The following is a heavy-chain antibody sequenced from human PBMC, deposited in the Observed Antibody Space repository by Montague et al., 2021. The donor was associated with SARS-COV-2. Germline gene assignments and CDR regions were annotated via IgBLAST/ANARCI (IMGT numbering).Heavy chain of an antibody. D-gene: IGHD6-13*01. CDR2: IYWNDDK. CDR3: ARIYSSSWYEYNWFDP. J-gene: IGHJ5*02. CDR1: GFSLSTGGVG. Sequence: PALVKPTQTLTLTCTFSGFSLSTGGVGVGWIRQPPGKALECLALIYWNDDKRYSTSLKTRLTISKDTSKNQVVLTMTNMDPVDTATYYCARIYSSSWYEYNWFDPRGQGTLVPVSS. V-gene: IGHV2-5*01.